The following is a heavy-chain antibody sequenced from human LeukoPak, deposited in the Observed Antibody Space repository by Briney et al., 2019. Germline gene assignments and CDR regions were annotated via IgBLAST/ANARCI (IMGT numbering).Heavy chain of an antibody. V-gene: IGHV1-2*02. D-gene: IGHD3-22*01. J-gene: IGHJ6*03. CDR2: INPNSGGT. Sequence: ASVKVSCKASGYTFTGYYMHWVRQAPGQGLEWMGWINPNSGGTNYAQKFQGRVTMTRDTSISTAYMELSRLRSEDTAVYYCARDRNYYDSSGYSRYYYYYMDVWGKGTTVTVSS. CDR1: GYTFTGYY. CDR3: ARDRNYYDSSGYSRYYYYYMDV.